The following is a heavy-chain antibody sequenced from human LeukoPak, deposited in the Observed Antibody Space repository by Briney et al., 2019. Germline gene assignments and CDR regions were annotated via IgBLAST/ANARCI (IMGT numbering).Heavy chain of an antibody. CDR3: ARDNWGLRLGELSPLGPY. V-gene: IGHV1-69*06. J-gene: IGHJ4*02. D-gene: IGHD3-16*02. Sequence: SVKVSCKSSGGTFRSYTINWVRQAPGQGLEWMGGIIPIFGTANYAQKFQGRVTITADKFTSTAYMELSSLRSEDTAVYYCARDNWGLRLGELSPLGPYWGQGTLVTVSS. CDR2: IIPIFGTA. CDR1: GGTFRSYT.